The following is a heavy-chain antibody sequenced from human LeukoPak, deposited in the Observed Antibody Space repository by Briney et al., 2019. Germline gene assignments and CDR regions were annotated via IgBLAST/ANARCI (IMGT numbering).Heavy chain of an antibody. CDR2: ISGSGGST. D-gene: IGHD3-10*01. Sequence: PGGSLRLSCAASGFTFSSYAMSWVRQAPGKGLEWVSAISGSGGSTYYADSVKGRFTISRDNAKNSLYLQMNSLRAEDTAVYYCARDHYYGSGSYLRLLRVDYWGQGTLVTVSS. CDR3: ARDHYYGSGSYLRLLRVDY. J-gene: IGHJ4*02. CDR1: GFTFSSYA. V-gene: IGHV3-23*01.